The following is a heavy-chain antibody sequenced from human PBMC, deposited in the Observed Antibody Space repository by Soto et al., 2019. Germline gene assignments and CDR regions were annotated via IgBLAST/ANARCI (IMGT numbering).Heavy chain of an antibody. J-gene: IGHJ3*02. V-gene: IGHV1-8*01. CDR2: LNPNTDKT. CDR3: ARGIKGLPPSAFDI. CDR1: GYTFSNYD. Sequence: ASVKVSFKASGYTFSNYDINWLRQATGQGLEWMGWLNPNTDKTGSAQKFQGRVTMTRNTSISTAYLELSGLRSDDTAVYYCARGIKGLPPSAFDIWGQGTRVTVS. D-gene: IGHD5-12*01.